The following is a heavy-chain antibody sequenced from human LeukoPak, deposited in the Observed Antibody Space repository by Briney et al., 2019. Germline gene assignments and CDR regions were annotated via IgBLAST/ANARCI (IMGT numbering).Heavy chain of an antibody. V-gene: IGHV1-2*02. Sequence: ASVKVSCKASGYTFTAYYLHWVRQAPGQGFEWMGWINPNNGDTNYAQKFQDRVTMTRDTSISTAYMELSRLRSDDTAVYYCARSQAAYCSGGSCYSHAFDIWGQGTMVTVSS. CDR2: INPNNGDT. D-gene: IGHD2-15*01. CDR3: ARSQAAYCSGGSCYSHAFDI. CDR1: GYTFTAYY. J-gene: IGHJ3*02.